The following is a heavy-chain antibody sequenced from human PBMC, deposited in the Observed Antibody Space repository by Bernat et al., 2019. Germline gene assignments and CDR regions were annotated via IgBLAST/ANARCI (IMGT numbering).Heavy chain of an antibody. CDR3: ISGFCSGGNSCRGGGDY. CDR1: GFIFSDHY. CDR2: VRNKANSYTT. V-gene: IGHV3-72*01. D-gene: IGHD2-15*01. J-gene: IGHJ4*02. Sequence: EVQLVESGGGLVQPGGSLRLSCAASGFIFSDHYMDWVRQAPGRGPEWVGRVRNKANSYTTDYAASVKGRFTISRDDSKNSVYLQMTGLKTEDTAVYYCISGFCSGGNSCRGGGDYWGQGTLVTVSS.